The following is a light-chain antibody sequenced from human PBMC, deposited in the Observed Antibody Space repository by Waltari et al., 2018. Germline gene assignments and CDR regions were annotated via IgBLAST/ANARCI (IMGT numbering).Light chain of an antibody. CDR2: AAS. Sequence: DIQMTQSLSSLSASAGDTVTVTCRASQGISTYLNWYQQKPGKPPKRLIYAASSLESGVPSRFSGSGSGTDFTLTISSLQPEDFATYYCLQYNSHPLTFGGGTKVEIK. V-gene: IGKV1-17*01. CDR3: LQYNSHPLT. J-gene: IGKJ4*01. CDR1: QGISTY.